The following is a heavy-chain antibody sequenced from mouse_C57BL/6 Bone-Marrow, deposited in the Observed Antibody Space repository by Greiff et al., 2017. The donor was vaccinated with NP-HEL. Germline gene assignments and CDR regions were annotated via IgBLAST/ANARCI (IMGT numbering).Heavy chain of an antibody. D-gene: IGHD1-1*01. J-gene: IGHJ2*01. V-gene: IGHV1-64*01. CDR2: IHPNSGST. CDR1: GYTFTSYW. CDR3: ARSRYYGSSYDY. Sequence: QVQLQQSGAELVKPGASVKLSCKASGYTFTSYWMHWVKQRPGQGLEWIGMIHPNSGSTNYNEKFKSKATLTVDKSSSTAYMQLSSLTSEDSAVYYCARSRYYGSSYDYWGQGTTLTVSS.